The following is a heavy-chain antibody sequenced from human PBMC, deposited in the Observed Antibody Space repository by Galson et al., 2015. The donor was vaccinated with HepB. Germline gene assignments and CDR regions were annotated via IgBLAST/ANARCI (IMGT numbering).Heavy chain of an antibody. CDR1: GGSISTGGYY. CDR2: IYYSGST. CDR3: ARAKGYDSGSIFYYYYMDV. V-gene: IGHV4-31*03. J-gene: IGHJ6*03. D-gene: IGHD3-10*01. Sequence: TLSLTCTVSGGSISTGGYYWSWIRQHPGKGLEWIGYIYYSGSTYHNPSLKSRLTISIDTPKNQFSLKLSSVTASDTAVYYCARAKGYDSGSIFYYYYMDVWGKGTTVTVSS.